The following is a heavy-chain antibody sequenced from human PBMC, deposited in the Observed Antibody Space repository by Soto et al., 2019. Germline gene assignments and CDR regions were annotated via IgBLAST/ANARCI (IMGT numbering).Heavy chain of an antibody. V-gene: IGHV4-59*01. Sequence: SETLSLTCTVSGGSISSYYWSWIRQPPGKGLEWIGYIYYSGSTNYNPSPRSRVTISVDTSKNQFFLRLNSVTAADTAVYYCTRDRGYSNWFDPWGQGTLVTVSS. CDR2: IYYSGST. D-gene: IGHD5-18*01. CDR1: GGSISSYY. J-gene: IGHJ5*02. CDR3: TRDRGYSNWFDP.